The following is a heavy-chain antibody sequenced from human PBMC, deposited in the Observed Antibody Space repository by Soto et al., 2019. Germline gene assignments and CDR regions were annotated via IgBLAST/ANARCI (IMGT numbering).Heavy chain of an antibody. D-gene: IGHD1-26*01. CDR1: GDNFTSYD. CDR3: ARDVSVGGMDV. J-gene: IGHJ6*02. V-gene: IGHV1-18*01. CDR2: ISAYNGNT. Sequence: ASVKISGKASGDNFTSYDISWVRQAPGQGLEWMGWISAYNGNTNYAQKLQGRVTMTTDTSTSTAYMELRSLRSDDTAVYYCARDVSVGGMDVWGQGTTVTVSS.